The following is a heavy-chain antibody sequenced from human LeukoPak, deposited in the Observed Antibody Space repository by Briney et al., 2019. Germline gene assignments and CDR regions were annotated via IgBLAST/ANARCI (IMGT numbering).Heavy chain of an antibody. V-gene: IGHV4-4*07. CDR3: AREGGDPRWLDP. J-gene: IGHJ5*02. CDR1: GGSISSYY. Sequence: SETLSLTCTVTGGSISSYYWTWIRQSAGKGLEWIGRINTSGSTNYNPSLRSRVTMSVNTSKNQFSLNLTSVTAADTAVYSCAREGGDPRWLDPWGQGTLVTVSS. CDR2: INTSGST. D-gene: IGHD6-25*01.